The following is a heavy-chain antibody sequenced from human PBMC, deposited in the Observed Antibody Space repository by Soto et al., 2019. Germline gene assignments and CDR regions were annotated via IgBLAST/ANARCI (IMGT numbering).Heavy chain of an antibody. CDR2: ISSSGSTI. Sequence: GGSLRLSCAASGFTFSSYEMNWVRQAPGKGLEWVSYISSSGSTIYYADSVKGRFTISRDNAKNSLYLQMNSLSAEDTAVYYCARERHWNYGDYFDYWGQGTLVTVSS. J-gene: IGHJ4*02. CDR3: ARERHWNYGDYFDY. D-gene: IGHD1-7*01. CDR1: GFTFSSYE. V-gene: IGHV3-48*03.